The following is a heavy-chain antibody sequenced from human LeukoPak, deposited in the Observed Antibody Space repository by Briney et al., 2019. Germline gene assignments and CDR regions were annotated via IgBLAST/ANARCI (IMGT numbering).Heavy chain of an antibody. CDR1: GYTFTSYG. CDR3: ARAPRGEYYDSSGYPLDY. D-gene: IGHD3-22*01. V-gene: IGHV1-18*01. CDR2: ISAYNGNT. Sequence: ASVKVSCMASGYTFTSYGISWVRQAPGQGLEWMGWISAYNGNTNYAQKLQGRVTMTTDTSTSTAYMELRSLRSDDTAVYYCARAPRGEYYDSSGYPLDYWGQGTLVTVSS. J-gene: IGHJ4*02.